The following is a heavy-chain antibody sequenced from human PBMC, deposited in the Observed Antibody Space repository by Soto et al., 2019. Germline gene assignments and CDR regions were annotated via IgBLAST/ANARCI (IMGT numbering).Heavy chain of an antibody. CDR1: GDSISSTNYY. CDR3: ARHSTENYRYNYYFTMDV. V-gene: IGHV4-39*01. D-gene: IGHD1-7*01. CDR2: FYSGRGN. J-gene: IGHJ6*02. Sequence: SETLSLTCTVSGDSISSTNYYWGWIRQPPGKGLEWIGTFYSGRGNYYNPSLKSRVTISVDTSKNQFSLRLSSVTAADTAVYYCARHSTENYRYNYYFTMDVWGRGTTVTVSS.